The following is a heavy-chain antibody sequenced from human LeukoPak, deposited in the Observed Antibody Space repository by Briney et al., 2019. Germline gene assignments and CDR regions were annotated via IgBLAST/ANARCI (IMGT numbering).Heavy chain of an antibody. Sequence: GESLKISCAASGFTFSNFALSWVRQGPGKGLEWVSAISGSALGTYYADFVKGRFTISRDNSKNTLFLQMNSLRADDTAVYYCAKSGDYGLDIRSWGQGTLVTVSS. CDR2: ISGSALGT. CDR1: GFTFSNFA. J-gene: IGHJ5*02. V-gene: IGHV3-23*01. D-gene: IGHD4-17*01. CDR3: AKSGDYGLDIRS.